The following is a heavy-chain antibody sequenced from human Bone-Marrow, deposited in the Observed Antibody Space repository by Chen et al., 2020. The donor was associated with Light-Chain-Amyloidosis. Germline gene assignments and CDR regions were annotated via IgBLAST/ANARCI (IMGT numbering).Heavy chain of an antibody. D-gene: IGHD2-2*01. CDR2: ARGGDGPT. CDR1: GFTFINYA. J-gene: IGHJ4*02. CDR3: AKDRCTSISCSDFDY. Sequence: VQLVESGGGLVQPVGSLGLSCVGSGFTFINYAMTWVRQAPGKGLEWVSVARGGDGPTYYADSVRGRFTIYRDNSKNTLYLQMNSLRAEDTAVYYCAKDRCTSISCSDFDYWGQGTLVTVSS. V-gene: IGHV3-23*04.